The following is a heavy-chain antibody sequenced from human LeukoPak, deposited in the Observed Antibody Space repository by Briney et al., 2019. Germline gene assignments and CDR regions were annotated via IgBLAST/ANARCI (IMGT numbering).Heavy chain of an antibody. CDR1: GGSFSGYY. J-gene: IGHJ4*02. V-gene: IGHV4-34*01. Sequence: SETLCLTCAVYGGSFSGYYWSWIRQPPGKGLEWIGEINHSGSTNYNPSLKSRVTISVDTSKNQFSLKLSSVTAADTAVYYCARADSGYDQYYFDYWGQGTLVTVSS. D-gene: IGHD5-12*01. CDR2: INHSGST. CDR3: ARADSGYDQYYFDY.